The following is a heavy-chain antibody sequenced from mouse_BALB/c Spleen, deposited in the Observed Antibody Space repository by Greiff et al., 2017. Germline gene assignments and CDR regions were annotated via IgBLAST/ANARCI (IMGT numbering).Heavy chain of an antibody. Sequence: DVQLQESGPGLVKPSQSLSLTCSVTGYSITSGYYWNWIRQFPGNKLEWMGYISYDGSNNYNPSLKNRISITRDTSKNQFFLKLNSVTTEDTATYYCARGGSLQGFAYWGQGTLVTVSA. V-gene: IGHV3-6*02. CDR3: ARGGSLQGFAY. CDR2: ISYDGSN. J-gene: IGHJ3*01. D-gene: IGHD1-1*01. CDR1: GYSITSGYY.